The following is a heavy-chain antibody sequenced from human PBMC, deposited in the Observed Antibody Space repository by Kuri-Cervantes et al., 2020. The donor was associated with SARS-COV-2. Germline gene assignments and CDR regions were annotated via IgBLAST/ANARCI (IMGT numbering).Heavy chain of an antibody. CDR1: GGSISSYY. CDR3: ARGRGTMVLNWFDP. Sequence: GSLRLSCTVSGGSISSYYWSWVRQPPGKGLEWNGYIYYSGSTNYNPSLKSRVTISVDTSKNQFSLKLSSVTAADTAVYYCARGRGTMVLNWFDPWGQGTLVTVSS. V-gene: IGHV4-59*01. CDR2: IYYSGST. J-gene: IGHJ5*02. D-gene: IGHD3-10*01.